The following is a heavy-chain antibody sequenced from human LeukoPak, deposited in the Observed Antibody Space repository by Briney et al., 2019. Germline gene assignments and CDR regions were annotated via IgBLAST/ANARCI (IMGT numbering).Heavy chain of an antibody. J-gene: IGHJ3*02. D-gene: IGHD3-10*01. CDR1: GGSIRSDY. CDR3: ARFGDLWAFDI. V-gene: IGHV4-59*01. CDR2: IYYSGNT. Sequence: SETLSLTCSVSGGSIRSDYWNWIRQPPGKGLEWIGYIYYSGNTNYNPSLKSRVTISVDTSKIQFSLKLSSVTAADTAVYYCARFGDLWAFDIWGQATVVTVSS.